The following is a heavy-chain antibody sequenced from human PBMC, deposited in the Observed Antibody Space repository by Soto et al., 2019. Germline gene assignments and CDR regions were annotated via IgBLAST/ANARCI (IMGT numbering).Heavy chain of an antibody. CDR3: ARDRIAAAGTSFGRFDY. J-gene: IGHJ4*02. V-gene: IGHV1-18*01. Sequence: ASVKVSCKASGYTFTSYGISWVRQAPGQGLEWMGWISAYNCNTNYAQKLQGRVTMTTDTSTSTAYMELRSLRSDDTAVYYCARDRIAAAGTSFGRFDYWGQGTLVTVSS. CDR1: GYTFTSYG. CDR2: ISAYNCNT. D-gene: IGHD6-13*01.